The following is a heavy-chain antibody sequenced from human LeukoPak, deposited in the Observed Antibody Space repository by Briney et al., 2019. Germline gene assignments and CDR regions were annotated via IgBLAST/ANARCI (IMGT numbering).Heavy chain of an antibody. CDR2: INPNSGGT. Sequence: EASVKVSCKASGYTFTGYYMHWVRQAPGQGLEWMGWINPNSGGTNYAQKFQGRVTMTRDTSISTAYMELSRLRSDDTAVYYCARDRAGYCSSTSCYTMDYWGQGTLVTVSS. CDR1: GYTFTGYY. V-gene: IGHV1-2*02. J-gene: IGHJ4*02. D-gene: IGHD2-2*02. CDR3: ARDRAGYCSSTSCYTMDY.